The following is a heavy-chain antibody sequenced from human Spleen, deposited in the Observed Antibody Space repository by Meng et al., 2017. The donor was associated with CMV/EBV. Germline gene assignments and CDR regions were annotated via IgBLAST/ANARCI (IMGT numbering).Heavy chain of an antibody. D-gene: IGHD2-2*01. CDR3: ARERRGYCSSTSCYPYYGMDV. CDR1: GYTFTHYG. J-gene: IGHJ6*02. Sequence: ASVKVSCKASGYTFTHYGISWVRQAPGQGLEWIGWIGAYNDNTNYAQNLQGRVTMTTDISTRTAYMELRSLRSDDTAVYYCARERRGYCSSTSCYPYYGMDVWGQGTTVTVSS. CDR2: IGAYNDNT. V-gene: IGHV1-18*01.